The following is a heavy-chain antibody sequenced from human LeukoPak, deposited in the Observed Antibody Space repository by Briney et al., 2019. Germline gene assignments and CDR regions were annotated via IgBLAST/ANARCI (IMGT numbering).Heavy chain of an antibody. Sequence: GGSLRLSCAASGFTVSSNYMSWVRQAPGKGLEWVSVIYSGGSPYYADSVKGRFTISRDNAKNSLYLQMNSLRAEDTAVYYCARDGYSYGRFDYWGQGTLVTVSS. V-gene: IGHV3-53*01. CDR1: GFTVSSNY. J-gene: IGHJ4*02. CDR3: ARDGYSYGRFDY. D-gene: IGHD5-18*01. CDR2: IYSGGSP.